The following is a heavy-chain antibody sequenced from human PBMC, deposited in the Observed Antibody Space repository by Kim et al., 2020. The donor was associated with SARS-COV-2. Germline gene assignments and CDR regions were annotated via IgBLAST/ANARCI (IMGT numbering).Heavy chain of an antibody. V-gene: IGHV3-53*01. Sequence: YADTVKGRFTVSRDIPKGTVYLQRNSLTADATAVYYCARSGGYSYYGMDVWGQGTTVTVSS. J-gene: IGHJ6*02. CDR3: ARSGGYSYYGMDV. D-gene: IGHD5-12*01.